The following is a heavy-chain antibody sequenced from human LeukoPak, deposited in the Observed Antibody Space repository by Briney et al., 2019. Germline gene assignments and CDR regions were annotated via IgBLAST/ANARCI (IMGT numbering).Heavy chain of an antibody. CDR1: GFTFSSYA. Sequence: GGSLRLSCAASGFTFSSYAMHWVRQAPGKGLEWVAVISYDGSNKYYADSVKGRFTISRDNSKNTLYLQMNSLRAEDTAVYYCAREPDPFYYYDSSGYYLFGHWGQGTLVTVSS. J-gene: IGHJ4*02. V-gene: IGHV3-30-3*01. CDR3: AREPDPFYYYDSSGYYLFGH. CDR2: ISYDGSNK. D-gene: IGHD3-22*01.